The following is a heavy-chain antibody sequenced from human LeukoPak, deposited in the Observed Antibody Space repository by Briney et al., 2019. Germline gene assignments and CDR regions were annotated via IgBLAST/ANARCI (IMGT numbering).Heavy chain of an antibody. CDR2: VKQDGSEK. J-gene: IGHJ4*02. Sequence: PGGSLRLSCAASGFTFSNYWMSWVRQAPGKGLEWVANVKQDGSEKYYVDSVKGRFTISRDNAKNSLYLQMNSLRAEDTAVYYCARSEYGYCSSTSCYTIDYWGQGTLVTVSS. CDR3: ARSEYGYCSSTSCYTIDY. CDR1: GFTFSNYW. D-gene: IGHD2-2*02. V-gene: IGHV3-7*01.